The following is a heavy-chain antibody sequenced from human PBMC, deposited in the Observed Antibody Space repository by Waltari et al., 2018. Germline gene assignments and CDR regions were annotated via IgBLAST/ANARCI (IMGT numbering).Heavy chain of an antibody. CDR3: ARVGGSGTSHLEAFDY. D-gene: IGHD3-10*01. Sequence: VQLLESGPGLVKPSETLSLTCAVSGYSINSGYYWGWIRQPPGKGLEWIGSIYHSGRTYDNPSLKGSVTKSVYTSKNQCYLRLTSVTAADAALYYCARVGGSGTSHLEAFDYWGQGTLVTVSS. V-gene: IGHV4-38-2*01. J-gene: IGHJ4*02. CDR2: IYHSGRT. CDR1: GYSINSGYY.